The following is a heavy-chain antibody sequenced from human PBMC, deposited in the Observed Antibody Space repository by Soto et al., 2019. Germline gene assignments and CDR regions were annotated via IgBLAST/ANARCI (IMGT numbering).Heavy chain of an antibody. J-gene: IGHJ4*02. CDR3: ARHEDLDSYYFDS. CDR2: ISNTGKT. CDR1: HGSISSSY. Sequence: QVQLQESGPGLVKPSETLSLACTVSHGSISSSYWSWSRQPPGKGLEWIGYISNTGKTAYHPSLNSRVTFSIDTAKYQVSLRLSSVTAADTAVYYCARHEDLDSYYFDSWGRGTLVTVSS. V-gene: IGHV4-59*08.